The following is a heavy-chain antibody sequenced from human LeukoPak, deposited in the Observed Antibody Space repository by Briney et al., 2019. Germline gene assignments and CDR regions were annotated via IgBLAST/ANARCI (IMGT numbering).Heavy chain of an antibody. V-gene: IGHV4-61*02. J-gene: IGHJ4*02. CDR1: GGSISSGSYY. CDR2: THTSVST. Sequence: SETLSLTCTVSGGSISSGSYYWSWIRLPAGKGLEWIGRTHTSVSTNYNPSLKSRVTISVDTSKKQFSLKLSSVTAADTAVYYCARDGPFPSSSSSREYYLDYWGQGTLVTVSS. D-gene: IGHD6-6*01. CDR3: ARDGPFPSSSSSREYYLDY.